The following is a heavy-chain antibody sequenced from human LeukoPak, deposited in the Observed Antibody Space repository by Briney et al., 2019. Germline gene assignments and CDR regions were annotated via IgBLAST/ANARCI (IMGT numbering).Heavy chain of an antibody. Sequence: SVKVSCKASGYTFTSYYMHWLRQAPGQGLEWVGGIIPFFGTANYAQKFQGRVTITADESTSTAYMELRSLRAEDTAVYYCARDSGFGEATNRWFDPWGQGTLVTVSS. CDR2: IIPFFGTA. D-gene: IGHD3-10*01. V-gene: IGHV1-69*13. J-gene: IGHJ5*02. CDR1: GYTFTSYY. CDR3: ARDSGFGEATNRWFDP.